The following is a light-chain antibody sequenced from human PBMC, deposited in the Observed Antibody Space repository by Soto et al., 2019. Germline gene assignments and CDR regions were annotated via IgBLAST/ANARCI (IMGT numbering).Light chain of an antibody. V-gene: IGKV1-27*01. Sequence: DTQMTQSPSSLSASVGDRVSITCRASQDISNYLAWYQQKPGKVPKLLVYAASTLQSGVPSRFSGSGSGTDFTLTISSLQPEDVATYYCQKYNSVPLTFGGGTKVEIK. CDR1: QDISNY. CDR2: AAS. CDR3: QKYNSVPLT. J-gene: IGKJ4*01.